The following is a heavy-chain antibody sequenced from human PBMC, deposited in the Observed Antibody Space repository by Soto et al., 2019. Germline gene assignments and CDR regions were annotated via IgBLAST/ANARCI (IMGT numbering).Heavy chain of an antibody. D-gene: IGHD3-10*01. Sequence: NPSETLSLTSAVSGASISRIDCWSWVRQPPGKGLEWIGEMYHTGTPNYSPSLKSRVTIAIDSSKNQFSLELSPVTAAATAVSFCARSPFGAPDYWGNGILVTVSS. CDR2: MYHTGTP. V-gene: IGHV4-4*02. J-gene: IGHJ4*01. CDR3: ARSPFGAPDY. CDR1: GASISRIDC.